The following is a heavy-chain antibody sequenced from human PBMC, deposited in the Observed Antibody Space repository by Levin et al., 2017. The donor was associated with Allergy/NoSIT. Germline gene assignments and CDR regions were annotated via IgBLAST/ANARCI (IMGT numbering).Heavy chain of an antibody. D-gene: IGHD3-16*01. CDR2: ISGSGGST. CDR1: GFTFSTYA. CDR3: AKAQDFDYVWGRDGF. Sequence: PGGSLRLSCAASGFTFSTYAMSWVRQAPGKGLEWVSAISGSGGSTYYADSVKGRFTISRDNSKNTPYLQMNSLRAEDTAEYYCAKAQDFDYVWGRDGFWGQGTLVTVSS. V-gene: IGHV3-23*01. J-gene: IGHJ4*02.